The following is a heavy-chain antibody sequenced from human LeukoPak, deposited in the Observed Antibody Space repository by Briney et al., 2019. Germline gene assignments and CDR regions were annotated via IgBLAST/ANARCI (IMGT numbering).Heavy chain of an antibody. CDR3: AYNRNFALDN. CDR2: IYHSGGA. Sequence: PSGTLSLTCAVSGASIDSHSWWSWVRQPPGKGLEWIGEIYHSGGANYKPSLKSRVTMSVDTSKNHFSLKLTSVTAANTAVYYCAYNRNFALDNWGQGTLVTVSS. J-gene: IGHJ4*02. CDR1: GASIDSHSW. V-gene: IGHV4-4*02. D-gene: IGHD1-14*01.